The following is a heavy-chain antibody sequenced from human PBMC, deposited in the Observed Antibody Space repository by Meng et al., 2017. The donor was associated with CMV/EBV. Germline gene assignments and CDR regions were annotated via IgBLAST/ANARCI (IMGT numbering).Heavy chain of an antibody. J-gene: IGHJ6*02. D-gene: IGHD2-2*01. Sequence: GGSLRLSCAASGFTFSDYYMSWIRQAPGKGLEWVAFIRYDGTNKYYADSVKGRFTISRDNSKNTLYLQMNSLRAEDTAVYYCAKEPIVVVPAAMVYYGMDVWGQGTTVTVSS. CDR1: GFTFSDYY. CDR3: AKEPIVVVPAAMVYYGMDV. CDR2: IRYDGTNK. V-gene: IGHV3-30*02.